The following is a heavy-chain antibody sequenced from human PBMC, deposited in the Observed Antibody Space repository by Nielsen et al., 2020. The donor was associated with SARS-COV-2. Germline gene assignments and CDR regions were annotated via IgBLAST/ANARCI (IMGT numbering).Heavy chain of an antibody. Sequence: SETLSLTCSVSGGSISSDEYYWSWIRQPPGKGLEWIGYIYFINGRTRYNPSLKSRGTISIDTSKNQFSLQLTSVTAADTAVYYCARIRPLMWSYEFLTEGYFLDNWGQGTLVTVSS. J-gene: IGHJ4*02. CDR2: IYFINGRT. CDR3: ARIRPLMWSYEFLTEGYFLDN. CDR1: GGSISSDEYY. D-gene: IGHD3-9*01. V-gene: IGHV4-30-4*01.